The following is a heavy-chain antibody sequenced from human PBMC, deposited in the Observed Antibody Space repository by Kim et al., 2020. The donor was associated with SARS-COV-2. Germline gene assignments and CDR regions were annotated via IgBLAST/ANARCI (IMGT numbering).Heavy chain of an antibody. V-gene: IGHV3-30*18. CDR3: AKSRVSTSGSSDY. CDR2: ISYDGKNK. D-gene: IGHD5-12*01. Sequence: GGSLRLSCAASGFTFSSYGMHWVRHAPGKGLEWVAVISYDGKNKYYADSVKGRFTISRDNSKNTLSLQMNSLRVEDTAVYYCAKSRVSTSGSSDYWGQGTLVTVSS. J-gene: IGHJ4*02. CDR1: GFTFSSYG.